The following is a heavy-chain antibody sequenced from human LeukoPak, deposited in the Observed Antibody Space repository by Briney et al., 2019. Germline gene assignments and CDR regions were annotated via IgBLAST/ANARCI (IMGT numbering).Heavy chain of an antibody. CDR2: ISSSSSYI. CDR3: ARGYSGYDGTEYFDY. Sequence: PGGSLRLSCAASGFTFSSYSMNWVRQAPGKGLELVSSISSSSSYIYYADSVKGRFTISRDNAKNSLYLQMNSLRAEDTAVYYCARGYSGYDGTEYFDYWGQGTLVTVSS. V-gene: IGHV3-21*01. D-gene: IGHD5-12*01. J-gene: IGHJ4*02. CDR1: GFTFSSYS.